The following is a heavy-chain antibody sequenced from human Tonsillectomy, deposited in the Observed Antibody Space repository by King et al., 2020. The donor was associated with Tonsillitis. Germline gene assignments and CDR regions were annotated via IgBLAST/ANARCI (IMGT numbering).Heavy chain of an antibody. CDR3: TRNHYEFCSSGSCYSAFDY. J-gene: IGHJ4*02. CDR1: GFTFGDYA. D-gene: IGHD2-15*01. Sequence: VQLVESGGGLVQPGRSLRLSCTTSGFTFGDYAMSWFRQAPGKGLEWVGFIRSKPYGGTTEYAASVKGRFTISRDDSKSIAYLQMNSLKTEDTAVYYCTRNHYEFCSSGSCYSAFDYWGQGTLVTVSS. V-gene: IGHV3-49*03. CDR2: IRSKPYGGTT.